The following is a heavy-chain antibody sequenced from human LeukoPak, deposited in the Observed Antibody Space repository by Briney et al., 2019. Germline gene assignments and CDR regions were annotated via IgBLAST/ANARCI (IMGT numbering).Heavy chain of an antibody. Sequence: PGGSLRLSCAASGFTFSRFRMNWVRQAPGKGLEWVASIKQDGSETYYVESVKGRFTISRDNAKNSLYVQMHGLTAEDTAVYYCVKDYFVDGSNWRIFFDSWGQGTLVTVSS. J-gene: IGHJ4*02. V-gene: IGHV3-7*01. D-gene: IGHD5-24*01. CDR3: VKDYFVDGSNWRIFFDS. CDR2: IKQDGSET. CDR1: GFTFSRFR.